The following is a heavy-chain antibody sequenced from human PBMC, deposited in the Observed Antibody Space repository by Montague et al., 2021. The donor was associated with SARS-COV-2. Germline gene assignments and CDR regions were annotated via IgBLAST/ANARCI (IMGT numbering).Heavy chain of an antibody. J-gene: IGHJ3*02. CDR1: GGPISSSNYY. D-gene: IGHD5-12*01. CDR2: IYDSGST. Sequence: SETLSLTCTVSGGPISSSNYYWDWIRQPPGKGLEWIGSIYDSGSTYYNPSLKSRVTISVDTSKNHLSLKLSSVTAADTAVYYCARRGRRLLPVATTIGGFDIWGQGTMVTVSS. CDR3: ARRGRRLLPVATTIGGFDI. V-gene: IGHV4-39*02.